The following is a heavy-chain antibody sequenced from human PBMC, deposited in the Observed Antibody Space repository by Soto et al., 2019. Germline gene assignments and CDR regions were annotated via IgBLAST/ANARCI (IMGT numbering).Heavy chain of an antibody. V-gene: IGHV1-18*04. CDR2: ISAYNGNT. CDR3: ARGRADYDILTGYGHYYYYGMDV. Sequence: VASVKVSCKASGYTFTSYGISWVRQAPGQGLEWMGWISAYNGNTNYAQKLQGRVTMTTDTSTSTAYMELRSLRSDDTAVYYCARGRADYDILTGYGHYYYYGMDVWGQGTTVTVSS. J-gene: IGHJ6*02. CDR1: GYTFTSYG. D-gene: IGHD3-9*01.